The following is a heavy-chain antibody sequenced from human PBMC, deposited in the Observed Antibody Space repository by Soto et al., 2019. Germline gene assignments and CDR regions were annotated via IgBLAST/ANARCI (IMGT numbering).Heavy chain of an antibody. Sequence: PSETLSLTCAVYGGSFSGYYWSWIRQPPGKGLEWIGEINHSGSTNYNPSLKSRVTIPVDTSKNQFSLKLSSVTAADTAVYYCARGSRRLHRKGWFDPWGQGTLVTVSS. CDR2: INHSGST. V-gene: IGHV4-34*01. CDR1: GGSFSGYY. J-gene: IGHJ5*02. CDR3: ARGSRRLHRKGWFDP. D-gene: IGHD2-15*01.